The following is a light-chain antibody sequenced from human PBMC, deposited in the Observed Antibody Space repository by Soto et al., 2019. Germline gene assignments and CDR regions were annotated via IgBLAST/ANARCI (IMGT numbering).Light chain of an antibody. V-gene: IGKV1-5*01. CDR3: QQYNSYSWT. Sequence: DIQMTQSPSTLSASVGDRVTITCRASQSISSWLAWYQQKPGKAPKLLIYDASSLESGVPSRFSGSGSGTKFTLTISSLQPDDFATYYCQQYNSYSWTFGQGTK. J-gene: IGKJ1*01. CDR1: QSISSW. CDR2: DAS.